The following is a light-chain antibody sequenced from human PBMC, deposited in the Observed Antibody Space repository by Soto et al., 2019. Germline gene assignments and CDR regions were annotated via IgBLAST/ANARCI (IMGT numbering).Light chain of an antibody. V-gene: IGKV3-20*01. CDR2: GAS. J-gene: IGKJ1*01. CDR3: QQYGSSPLWT. CDR1: QSVSSSY. Sequence: DIVFTNSPGTSSLSPGERATLSCRAIQSVSSSYLAWYQQKPGQAPRLLIYGASSRATGIPDRFSGSGSGTDFTLTISRLEPEDFAVYYCQQYGSSPLWTFGQGTKVDIK.